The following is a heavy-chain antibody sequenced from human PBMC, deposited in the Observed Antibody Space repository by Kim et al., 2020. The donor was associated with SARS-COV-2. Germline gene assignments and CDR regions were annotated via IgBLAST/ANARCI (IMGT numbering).Heavy chain of an antibody. D-gene: IGHD2-15*01. V-gene: IGHV3-64D*09. J-gene: IGHJ4*02. CDR3: VKDIVVVVAATPFFDY. Sequence: SVKGRFTISRDNSKNTLYLQMSSLRAEDTAVYYCVKDIVVVVAATPFFDYWGQGTLVTVSS.